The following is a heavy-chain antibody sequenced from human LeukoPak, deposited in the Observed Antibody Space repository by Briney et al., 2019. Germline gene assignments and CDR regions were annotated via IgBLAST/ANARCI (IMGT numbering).Heavy chain of an antibody. CDR1: GDSFSIFG. V-gene: IGHV1-69*13. CDR2: ITTILGSA. J-gene: IGHJ4*02. CDR3: AREQRLDGNWFFDL. D-gene: IGHD1-1*01. Sequence: GASVKVSCKASGDSFSIFGFNWVRQAPGQGLEWMGRITTILGSAHYPQRFQGRVTITADESTTTVYMELSILRSEDTALYYCAREQRLDGNWFFDLWGQGTVVTVSS.